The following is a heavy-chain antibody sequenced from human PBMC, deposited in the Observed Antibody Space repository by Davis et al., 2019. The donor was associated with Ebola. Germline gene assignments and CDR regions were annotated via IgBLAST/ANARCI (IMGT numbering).Heavy chain of an antibody. V-gene: IGHV3-30*03. J-gene: IGHJ6*02. CDR2: ISYDGSNK. D-gene: IGHD2-2*01. Sequence: GESLKISCAASGSTFSTYWMSWVRQAPGKGLEWVAVISYDGSNKYYADSVKGRFTISRDNSKNTLYLQMNSLRAEDTAVYYCARDVYCRGSSCYFYGMDVWGQGTTVTVSS. CDR1: GSTFSTYW. CDR3: ARDVYCRGSSCYFYGMDV.